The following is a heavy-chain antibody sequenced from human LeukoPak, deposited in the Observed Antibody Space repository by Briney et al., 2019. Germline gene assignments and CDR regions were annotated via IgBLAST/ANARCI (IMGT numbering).Heavy chain of an antibody. Sequence: GGSLRLSCAASGFTFSSYGMHWVRQAPGKGLEWVAVISYDGSNKYYADSVKGRFTISRDNSKNTLYLQMNSLRAEDTAVYYCARAGKPTFAADYWGQGTLVTVSS. V-gene: IGHV3-30*19. D-gene: IGHD3-10*01. CDR2: ISYDGSNK. CDR3: ARAGKPTFAADY. CDR1: GFTFSSYG. J-gene: IGHJ4*02.